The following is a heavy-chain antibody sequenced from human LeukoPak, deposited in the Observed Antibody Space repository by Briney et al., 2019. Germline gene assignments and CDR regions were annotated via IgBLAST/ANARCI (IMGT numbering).Heavy chain of an antibody. CDR2: IKQDGSEK. Sequence: PGGSLRLSCAASGFTFSNYWMSWVRQAPGKGLEWVANIKQDGSEKYYVDSVKGRFTISRDNAKNSLYLQMNSLRAEDTAVYYCARPNTRYEYYFDYWGQGTLVTVSS. D-gene: IGHD2-2*02. V-gene: IGHV3-7*03. CDR3: ARPNTRYEYYFDY. J-gene: IGHJ4*02. CDR1: GFTFSNYW.